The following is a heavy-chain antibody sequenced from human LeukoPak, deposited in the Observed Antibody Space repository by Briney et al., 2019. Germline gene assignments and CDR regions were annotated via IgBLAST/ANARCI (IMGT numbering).Heavy chain of an antibody. Sequence: GGSLRLSCAASGFIVSSNYMSWVRQAPGKGLEWVSVIYSGGSTYYAVSVKGRFTIPRDNSKNTLYLQMSSLRAEDTAVYYCAREGTAAAGYSDYWGQGTLVTVSS. CDR1: GFIVSSNY. J-gene: IGHJ4*02. CDR3: AREGTAAAGYSDY. CDR2: IYSGGST. V-gene: IGHV3-53*01. D-gene: IGHD6-13*01.